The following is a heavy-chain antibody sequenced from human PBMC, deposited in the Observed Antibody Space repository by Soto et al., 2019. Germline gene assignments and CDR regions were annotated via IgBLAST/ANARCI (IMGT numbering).Heavy chain of an antibody. CDR1: GFAFSSYG. D-gene: IGHD3-22*01. CDR2: ISYDGSKK. CDR3: AKDTYYHDSSGYYVFDH. V-gene: IGHV3-30*18. Sequence: QVQLVESGGGVVQPGKSLRLSCAASGFAFSSYGMHWVRQAPGKGLEWVAGISYDGSKKYYEDSVKGQFTISRDNSENTLHLQMNGLRAEDTAVYYCAKDTYYHDSSGYYVFDHWGQGTLVTVSS. J-gene: IGHJ4*02.